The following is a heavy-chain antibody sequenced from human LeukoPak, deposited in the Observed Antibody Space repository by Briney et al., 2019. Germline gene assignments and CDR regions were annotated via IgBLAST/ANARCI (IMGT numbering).Heavy chain of an antibody. V-gene: IGHV3-74*01. CDR2: CNSDGSRT. Sequence: SGGSLRLSCAASGFTFSSYWMHWVRQAPGKGLVWVSRCNSDGSRTSYADSVKGRFTISRDNAKNTLFLQMNSLRAEDTAVYYCARPGDSGAFDIWGQGTRVTVSS. J-gene: IGHJ3*02. D-gene: IGHD5-18*01. CDR1: GFTFSSYW. CDR3: ARPGDSGAFDI.